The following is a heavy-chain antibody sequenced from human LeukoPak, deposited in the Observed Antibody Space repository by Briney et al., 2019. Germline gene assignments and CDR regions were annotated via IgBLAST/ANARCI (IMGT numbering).Heavy chain of an antibody. CDR3: ARVIPRRPTPEDFDY. V-gene: IGHV3-21*01. Sequence: GGSLRLSCAASEFTFSSYNMNWVRQAPGKGLEWVSYISSSSKYIYYADSVKGRFTISRDNAKNSLYLQMNSLRAEDTAVYYCARVIPRRPTPEDFDYWGQGTLVAVSS. CDR1: EFTFSSYN. D-gene: IGHD2-15*01. CDR2: ISSSSKYI. J-gene: IGHJ4*02.